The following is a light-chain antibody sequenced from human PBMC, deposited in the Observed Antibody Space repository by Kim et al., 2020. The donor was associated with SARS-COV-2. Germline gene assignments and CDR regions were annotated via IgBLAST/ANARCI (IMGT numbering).Light chain of an antibody. V-gene: IGLV1-40*01. Sequence: QPVLTQPPSVSGAPGQRVTITCTGRSSNVGAGYDVHWYQQSPGTAPKLLIFDNNNRPSGVPDRFSGSKSGSSASLAITELQAEDEADYYSQSYENSLTVVVFGGGTQLTV. CDR2: DNN. CDR1: SSNVGAGYD. CDR3: QSYENSLTVVV. J-gene: IGLJ2*01.